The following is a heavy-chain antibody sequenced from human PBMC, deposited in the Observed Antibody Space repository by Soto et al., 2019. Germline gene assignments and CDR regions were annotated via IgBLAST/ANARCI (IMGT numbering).Heavy chain of an antibody. CDR2: IYPGDSDT. D-gene: IGHD6-6*01. J-gene: IGHJ6*02. Sequence: PGDCLKVSRKGSGYSFTSYWIGLVPQMPGKGREWMGIIYPGDSDTRYSPSFQGQVTISADKSISTAYLQWSSLKASDTAMYYCARHGGDIAARLGYYYYGMDVWGQGTTVTVSS. CDR1: GYSFTSYW. CDR3: ARHGGDIAARLGYYYYGMDV. V-gene: IGHV5-51*01.